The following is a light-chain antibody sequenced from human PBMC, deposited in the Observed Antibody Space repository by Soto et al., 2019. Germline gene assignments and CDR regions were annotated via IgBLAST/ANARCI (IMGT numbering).Light chain of an antibody. CDR1: ESISNW. V-gene: IGKV1-5*01. CDR2: DAS. J-gene: IGKJ2*01. Sequence: DIQMTQSPSTLSASVADRVTITCRASESISNWLAWYQQKPGKAPKLLIDDASSLESGVSSRFSGRGSETEFTLTISSLQPDDFATDYCQHYHSYPVTFGQGTKLEIK. CDR3: QHYHSYPVT.